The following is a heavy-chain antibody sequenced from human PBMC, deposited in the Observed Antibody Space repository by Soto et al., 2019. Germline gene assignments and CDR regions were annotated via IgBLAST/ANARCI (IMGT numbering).Heavy chain of an antibody. CDR3: VKDLKRYMSLGDY. CDR1: GFTFSSYA. Sequence: GGSLRLSCSASGFTFSSYAMHWVRQAPGKGLEYVSAISSNGGSTYYADSVKGRFTISRDNSKNTLYLQMSSLRAEDTAVYYCVKDLKRYMSLGDYWGQGTLVTVSS. D-gene: IGHD1-1*01. CDR2: ISSNGGST. J-gene: IGHJ4*02. V-gene: IGHV3-64D*08.